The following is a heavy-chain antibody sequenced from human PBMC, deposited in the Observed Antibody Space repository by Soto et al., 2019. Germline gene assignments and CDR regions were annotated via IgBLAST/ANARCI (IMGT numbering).Heavy chain of an antibody. V-gene: IGHV1-18*01. CDR2: ISAYNGNT. Sequence: ASVKVSCKASGYTFTSYGISWVRQAPGQGLEWMGWISAYNGNTNYAQKLQGRVTMTTDTSTSTAYMELRSLRSDDTAVYYCAIDWQTMVRGVPKPYYYYYGMDVWGQGTTVTVSS. D-gene: IGHD3-10*01. CDR3: AIDWQTMVRGVPKPYYYYYGMDV. J-gene: IGHJ6*02. CDR1: GYTFTSYG.